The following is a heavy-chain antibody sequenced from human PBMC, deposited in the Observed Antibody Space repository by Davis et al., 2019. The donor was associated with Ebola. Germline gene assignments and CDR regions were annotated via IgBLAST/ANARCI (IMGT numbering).Heavy chain of an antibody. CDR3: ARVLPAATGQYAKTYYYYGMDV. J-gene: IGHJ6*02. CDR1: GGSISSSSYY. D-gene: IGHD2-2*01. CDR2: INHSGST. Sequence: MPSETLSLTCTVSGGSISSSSYYWGWIRQPPGKGLEWIGEINHSGSTNYNPSLKSRVTISVDTSKNQFSLKLSSVTAADTAVYYCARVLPAATGQYAKTYYYYGMDVWGQGTTVTVSS. V-gene: IGHV4-39*07.